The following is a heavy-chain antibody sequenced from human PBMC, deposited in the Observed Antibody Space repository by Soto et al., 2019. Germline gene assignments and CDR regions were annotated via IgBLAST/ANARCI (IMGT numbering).Heavy chain of an antibody. CDR3: ARGHLAVVPVASWYFYMDV. CDR2: INAGNGNT. CDR1: GYTFTNYA. D-gene: IGHD2-2*01. V-gene: IGHV1-3*01. Sequence: ASVKVSCKASGYTFTNYAVHWVRQAPGQRLEWMGWINAGNGNTRYSQKFQGRVNITRDTSARAAYMELSSLRSEDSAVYYCARGHLAVVPVASWYFYMDVWGKGTTVTVSS. J-gene: IGHJ6*03.